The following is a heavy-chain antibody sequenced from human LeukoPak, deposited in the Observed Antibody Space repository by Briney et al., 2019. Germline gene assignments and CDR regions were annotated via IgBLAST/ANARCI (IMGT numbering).Heavy chain of an antibody. CDR3: ARAYSGYDNLDY. CDR1: GFTFSSYW. J-gene: IGHJ4*02. CDR2: INSDGSST. Sequence: GGSLRLSCAASGFTFSSYWMHWVRQAPGKGLVWVSRINSDGSSTSYADPVKGRFTISRDNAKNTLYLQMNSLRAEDTAVYYCARAYSGYDNLDYWGQGTLVTVSS. V-gene: IGHV3-74*01. D-gene: IGHD5-12*01.